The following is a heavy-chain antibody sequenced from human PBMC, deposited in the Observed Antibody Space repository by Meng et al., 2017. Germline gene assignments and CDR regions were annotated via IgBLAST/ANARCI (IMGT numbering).Heavy chain of an antibody. J-gene: IGHJ4*02. CDR2: IYYSGSA. CDR1: GGSISSSSSY. Sequence: QVQLQQSGPGLVKPSETLSLTCTVSGGSISSSSSYWGWIRQPPGKGLEFIGNIYYSGSAYYNPSLKSRGTVSVDTSKNQFSLKLSSVIAADTAVYYCVRRVEGAFDLWGQGTLVTVSS. CDR3: VRRVEGAFDL. V-gene: IGHV4-39*01. D-gene: IGHD3-3*01.